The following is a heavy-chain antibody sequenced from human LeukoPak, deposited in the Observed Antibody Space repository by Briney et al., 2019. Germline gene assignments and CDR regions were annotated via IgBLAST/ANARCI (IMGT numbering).Heavy chain of an antibody. V-gene: IGHV1-18*01. D-gene: IGHD3-10*01. Sequence: GASVKVSCKASGYTSTSYGISWVRQAPGQGLEWMGWISAYNGNTNYAQKLRGRVTMTTDTSTSTAYMELRSLRCDDTAVYYCERAGSGIYYYMDVWGKGTTVTVSS. CDR1: GYTSTSYG. CDR2: ISAYNGNT. CDR3: ERAGSGIYYYMDV. J-gene: IGHJ6*03.